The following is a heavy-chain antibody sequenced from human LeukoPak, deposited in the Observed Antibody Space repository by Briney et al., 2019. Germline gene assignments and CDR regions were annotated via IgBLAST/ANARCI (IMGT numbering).Heavy chain of an antibody. CDR1: GGSISSYY. CDR2: IYYSGST. V-gene: IGHV4-59*01. CDR3: ARGVGGPAAGRGFDY. D-gene: IGHD6-13*01. Sequence: PSETLSLTRTVSGGSISSYYWSWIRQPPGKGLEWIGYIYYSGSTNYNPSLKSRVTISVDTSKNQFSLKLSSVTAADTAVYYCARGVGGPAAGRGFDYWGQGTLVTVSS. J-gene: IGHJ4*02.